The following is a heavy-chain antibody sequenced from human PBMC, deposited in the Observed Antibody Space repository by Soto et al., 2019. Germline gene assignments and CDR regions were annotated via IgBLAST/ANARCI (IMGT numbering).Heavy chain of an antibody. CDR1: GCSMSSGGYY. CDR3: ARDRSIAVAGTGY. J-gene: IGHJ4*02. V-gene: IGHV4-31*03. CDR2: IYYSGST. Sequence: QVQLQESGPGLVKPSQTLSLTCTVSGCSMSSGGYYWSGIRQHPGKGLEWIGYIYYSGSTYYNPSLKSRVTISVDASKNQFSLKLSSVTAADTAVYYCARDRSIAVAGTGYWGQGTLVTVSS. D-gene: IGHD6-19*01.